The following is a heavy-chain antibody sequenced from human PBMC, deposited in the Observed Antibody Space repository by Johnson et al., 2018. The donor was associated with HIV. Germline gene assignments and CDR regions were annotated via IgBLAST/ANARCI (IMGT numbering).Heavy chain of an antibody. CDR1: GFTFSNVW. V-gene: IGHV3-15*01. Sequence: EVQLVESGGGLVKPGGSLRLSCAASGFTFSNVWMTWVRQAPGKGLEWVGRIKRKIEGETTDYAAPVKGRFTISRDDSKNTLYLQMNSLTTEDTAAYYCTTAIVIDAFDIWGQGTMVTVSS. CDR3: TTAIVIDAFDI. J-gene: IGHJ3*02. CDR2: IKRKIEGETT. D-gene: IGHD3-16*02.